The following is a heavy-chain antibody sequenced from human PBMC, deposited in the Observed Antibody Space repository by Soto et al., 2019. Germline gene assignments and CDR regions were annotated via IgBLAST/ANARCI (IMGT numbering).Heavy chain of an antibody. CDR3: AKDGSSWGYYYYMDV. CDR1: GFTFSSYG. J-gene: IGHJ6*03. D-gene: IGHD6-13*01. Sequence: GGSLRLSCAASGFTFSSYGMHWVRQAPGKGLEWVAVISYDGSNKYYADSVKGRFTISRDNSKNTLYLQMNSLRAVDTAVYYCAKDGSSWGYYYYMDVWGKGTTVTVSS. CDR2: ISYDGSNK. V-gene: IGHV3-30*18.